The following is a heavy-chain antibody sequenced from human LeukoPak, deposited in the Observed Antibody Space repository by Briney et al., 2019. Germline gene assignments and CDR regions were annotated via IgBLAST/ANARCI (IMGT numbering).Heavy chain of an antibody. V-gene: IGHV4-34*01. CDR3: ARDGATADRPLFYMDV. Sequence: SETLSLTCAVSGGSFSGYYWSWIRQPPGKGLEWIGEINHSGSTNYNPSLKSRVTISVDTSKNQFSLKLSSVTAADTAVYYCARDGATADRPLFYMDVWGKGTTVTVSS. J-gene: IGHJ6*03. CDR2: INHSGST. CDR1: GGSFSGYY. D-gene: IGHD6-6*01.